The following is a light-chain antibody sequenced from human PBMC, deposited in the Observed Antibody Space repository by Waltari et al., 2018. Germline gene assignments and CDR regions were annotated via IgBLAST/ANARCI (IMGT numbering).Light chain of an antibody. V-gene: IGKV1-39*01. J-gene: IGKJ2*01. Sequence: DIQMTQSPSSLSASVGDRVTITCRASQSISKYLNWYKQKPGKAPKLLIYGASSLQSGVPPRCSGSGSGTEFNLTISSLQPEDFATYSCQQSYTTPYTFGQGTKLEI. CDR3: QQSYTTPYT. CDR1: QSISKY. CDR2: GAS.